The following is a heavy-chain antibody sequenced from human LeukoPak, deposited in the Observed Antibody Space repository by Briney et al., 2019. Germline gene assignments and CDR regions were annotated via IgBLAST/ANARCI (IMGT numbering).Heavy chain of an antibody. J-gene: IGHJ4*02. V-gene: IGHV3-30*04. CDR1: GFTFSSYA. CDR2: ISYDGSNK. D-gene: IGHD6-19*01. CDR3: ARVMAVAGPGGFDY. Sequence: PGGSLRLSCAASGFTFSSYAMHWVRQAPGKGLEWVAVISYDGSNKYYADSVKGRFTISRDNSKNTLYLQMNSLRAEDTAVYYCARVMAVAGPGGFDYWGQGTLVTVSS.